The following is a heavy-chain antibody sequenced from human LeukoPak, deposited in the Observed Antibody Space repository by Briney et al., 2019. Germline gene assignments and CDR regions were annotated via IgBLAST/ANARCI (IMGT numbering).Heavy chain of an antibody. Sequence: GGSLRLSCAASGFTFSSYSMNWVRQAPGKWLEWVSYISSSSSTIYYADSVKGRFTISRDNAKNSLYLQMNSLRAEDTAVYYCARGYSSSWYEYYFDHWGQGTLVTVSS. CDR3: ARGYSSSWYEYYFDH. D-gene: IGHD6-13*01. J-gene: IGHJ4*02. V-gene: IGHV3-48*01. CDR2: ISSSSSTI. CDR1: GFTFSSYS.